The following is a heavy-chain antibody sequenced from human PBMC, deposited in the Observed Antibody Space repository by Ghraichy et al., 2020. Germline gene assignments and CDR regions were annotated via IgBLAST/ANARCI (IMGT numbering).Heavy chain of an antibody. V-gene: IGHV5-51*01. D-gene: IGHD3-9*01. Sequence: GESLNISCKGSGYSFTSYWIGWVRQMPGKGLEWMGIIYPGDSDTRYSPSFQGQVTISADKSISTAYLQWSSLKASDTAMYYCARQVRYFDHYMDVWGKGTTVTVSS. CDR2: IYPGDSDT. J-gene: IGHJ6*03. CDR3: ARQVRYFDHYMDV. CDR1: GYSFTSYW.